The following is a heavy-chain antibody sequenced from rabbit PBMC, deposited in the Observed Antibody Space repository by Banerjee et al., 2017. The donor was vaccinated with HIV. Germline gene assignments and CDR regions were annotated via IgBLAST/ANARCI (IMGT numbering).Heavy chain of an antibody. V-gene: IGHV1S43*01. CDR3: ARVSYDDYGTINL. CDR1: GFSFSTSYY. Sequence: QEQLEESGGDLVKPEGSLTLTCTASGFSFSTSYYMCWVRQAPGKGLELIACIYTSSGSTWYASWVNGRFTISRSTSLNTVDLKMTSLTAADTATYFCARVSYDDYGTINLWGPGTLVTVS. CDR2: IYTSSGST. J-gene: IGHJ4*01. D-gene: IGHD2-1*01.